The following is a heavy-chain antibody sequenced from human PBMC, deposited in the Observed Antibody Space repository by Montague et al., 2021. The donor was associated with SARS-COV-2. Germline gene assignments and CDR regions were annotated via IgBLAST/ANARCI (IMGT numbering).Heavy chain of an antibody. D-gene: IGHD3-22*01. Sequence: SLRLSCXASGFTFSDYVMHWVRQPPGKGLEWVSTISWNSETIGYXDSVKGRFTISRDNAKNSLYLEMNSLRIEDTAFYYCSGAYRAGYYCNSYYLMVWGQGTLVTVSA. CDR3: SGAYRAGYYCNSYYLMV. V-gene: IGHV3-9*01. CDR2: ISWNSETI. J-gene: IGHJ4*02. CDR1: GFTFSDYV.